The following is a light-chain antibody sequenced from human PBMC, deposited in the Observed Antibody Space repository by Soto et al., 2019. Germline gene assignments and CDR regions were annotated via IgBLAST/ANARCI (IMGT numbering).Light chain of an antibody. CDR3: QQYNNWPLWT. Sequence: EIVMTQSPATLSVSPGERATLSCRASQSVSSNLAWYQQIPGQAPRPLIYGASTRATSIPARFSGSGSGSEFTLTISRLQSEDFAVYYCQQYNNWPLWTFGQGTKVEIK. J-gene: IGKJ1*01. CDR1: QSVSSN. V-gene: IGKV3-15*01. CDR2: GAS.